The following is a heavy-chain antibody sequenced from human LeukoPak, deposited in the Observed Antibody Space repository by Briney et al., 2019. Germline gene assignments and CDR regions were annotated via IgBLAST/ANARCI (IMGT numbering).Heavy chain of an antibody. CDR3: TRTVLDCKNGVCYDY. CDR2: ISPYNGNT. V-gene: IGHV1-18*01. Sequence: ASVKVSCKASGYTFTSYAISWVRQAPGQGLEWMGWISPYNGNTIYAQKLQGRVTVTTDTSTSTAYMELRSLRSDDTAVYYCTRTVLDCKNGVCYDYWGQGTLVTVSS. CDR1: GYTFTSYA. D-gene: IGHD2-8*01. J-gene: IGHJ4*02.